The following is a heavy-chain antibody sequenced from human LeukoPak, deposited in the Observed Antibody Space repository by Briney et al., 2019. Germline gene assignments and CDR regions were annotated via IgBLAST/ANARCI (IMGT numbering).Heavy chain of an antibody. J-gene: IGHJ4*02. Sequence: ASVKVSCKASGYTFTSYYMHWVRQAPGQRLEWMGIINPSGGSTSYAQKFQGRVTMTRDMSTSTVYMELSSLRSEDTAVYYCARSVGARMFFVYWGQGTLVTVSS. CDR2: INPSGGST. CDR1: GYTFTSYY. CDR3: ARSVGARMFFVY. D-gene: IGHD1-26*01. V-gene: IGHV1-46*01.